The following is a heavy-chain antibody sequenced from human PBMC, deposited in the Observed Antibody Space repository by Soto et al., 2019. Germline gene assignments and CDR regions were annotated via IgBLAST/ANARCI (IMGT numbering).Heavy chain of an antibody. V-gene: IGHV4-34*01. CDR2: INHSEST. J-gene: IGHJ5*02. D-gene: IGHD3-3*01. Sequence: QVQLQQWGAGLLKPSETLSLTCAVYGGSFSDYYWSWIRQPPGKGLEWIGEINHSESTNYNPSLKSRVTIPLDTSKNQFSLKLSSVTAAATAVYYCARLSRFAGRFDPWGQGTLVTVSS. CDR1: GGSFSDYY. CDR3: ARLSRFAGRFDP.